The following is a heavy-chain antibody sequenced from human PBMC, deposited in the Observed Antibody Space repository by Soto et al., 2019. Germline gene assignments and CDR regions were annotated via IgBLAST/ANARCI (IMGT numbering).Heavy chain of an antibody. J-gene: IGHJ6*02. CDR2: ISHSETT. CDR1: GSYITSGDYH. CDR3: ASSSLYGMDV. V-gene: IGHV4-30-4*01. Sequence: SETLSLTCSVSGSYITSGDYHWTWIRQAPGKGLEWIGYISHSETTYYSPALKNRIIISSDFSMNQFSLRLNSVTAADTAVYYCASSSLYGMDVWGQGTTVTVSS.